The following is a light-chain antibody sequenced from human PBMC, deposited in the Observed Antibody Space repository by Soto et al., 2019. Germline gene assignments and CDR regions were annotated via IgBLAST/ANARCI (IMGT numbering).Light chain of an antibody. Sequence: QSALTQPASVSGSPGQSITISCTGTSSDVGGYNYVSWYQHHPGKAPKLMLYEVSNRPSGVSNRFSGSKSGDTASLIISGLQAEDEADYYCISYTRSSTLVFGGGTQLTVL. CDR1: SSDVGGYNY. J-gene: IGLJ7*01. CDR3: ISYTRSSTLV. CDR2: EVS. V-gene: IGLV2-14*01.